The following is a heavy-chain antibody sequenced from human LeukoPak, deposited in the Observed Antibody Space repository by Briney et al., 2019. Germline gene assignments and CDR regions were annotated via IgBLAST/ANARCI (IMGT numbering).Heavy chain of an antibody. V-gene: IGHV1-2*02. CDR3: ARVYRAYSRQVDGFDI. CDR2: GNPNSGGI. D-gene: IGHD6-13*01. CDR1: GYTFTGYY. Sequence: ASVKVSCKTSGYTFTGYYMYWVRQPPGQGLEVMGFGNPNSGGINYAERFKGRVTVTGDTSISTGYMELSRLRSDDWAVYYCARVYRAYSRQVDGFDIWGQGTMVTVSS. J-gene: IGHJ3*02.